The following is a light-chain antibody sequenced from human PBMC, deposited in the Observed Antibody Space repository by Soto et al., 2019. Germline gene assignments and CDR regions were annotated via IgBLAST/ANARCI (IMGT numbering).Light chain of an antibody. V-gene: IGKV1-12*01. CDR2: AAS. CDR1: QGISTW. CDR3: QQTNTFPRT. J-gene: IGKJ1*01. Sequence: DIQMTQSPSSVSASVGDRVTISCRASQGISTWLAWYQQKPGEAPKRLIYAASSLQSGVPSRFGGSGSGTDFTLTISRLQPEDFATYYCQQTNTFPRTFGQGTKVDNK.